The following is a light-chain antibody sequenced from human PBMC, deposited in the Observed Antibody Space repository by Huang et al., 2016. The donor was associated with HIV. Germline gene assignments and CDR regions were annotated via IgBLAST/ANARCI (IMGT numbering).Light chain of an antibody. CDR1: PRFRSSS. CDR2: GAS. CDR3: QQYGSSPLT. Sequence: EIVLTQSPGTLSLSPGERATLSCRASPRFRSSSLACYQQKPGQSPRLLIFGASNRAPASPDRFRGSGSATDFTLTISRLEPEDFAVYYCQQYGSSPLTFGGGTKVEIK. V-gene: IGKV3-20*01. J-gene: IGKJ4*01.